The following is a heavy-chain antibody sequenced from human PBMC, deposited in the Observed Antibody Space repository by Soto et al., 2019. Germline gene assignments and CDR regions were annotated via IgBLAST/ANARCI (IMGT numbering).Heavy chain of an antibody. CDR2: IYSGGYT. V-gene: IGHV3-53*01. CDR1: GFTVSNNY. Sequence: EVQLVESGGGLIQPGGSLRLSCAVSGFTVSNNYMSWVRQAPGKGLEGVSVIYSGGYTAYGDSVKGRFTISRDNSKNTIYIQMKSLGAEDAAVYYGGRARGGGGYWGQGTLVTVSS. D-gene: IGHD3-10*01. J-gene: IGHJ4*02. CDR3: GRARGGGGY.